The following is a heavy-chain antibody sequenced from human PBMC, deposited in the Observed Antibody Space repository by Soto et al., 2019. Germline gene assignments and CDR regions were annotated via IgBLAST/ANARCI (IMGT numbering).Heavy chain of an antibody. CDR3: ARGPNLDRQLAPRYYYYYYGMDV. CDR1: GGTFSSYA. CDR2: IIPIFGTA. J-gene: IGHJ6*02. V-gene: IGHV1-69*13. Sequence: GASVKVSCKASGGTFSSYAISWVRQAPGQGLEWMGGIIPIFGTANYAQKFQGRVTITADESTSTAYMELSSLRSEDTAVYYCARGPNLDRQLAPRYYYYYYGMDVWGQGTTVTVSS. D-gene: IGHD6-13*01.